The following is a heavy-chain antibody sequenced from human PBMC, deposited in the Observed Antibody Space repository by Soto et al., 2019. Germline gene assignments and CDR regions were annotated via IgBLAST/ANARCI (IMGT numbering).Heavy chain of an antibody. CDR2: ISGHNGNT. CDR1: GYSFTSYC. V-gene: IGHV1-18*04. J-gene: IGHJ4*02. D-gene: IGHD3-22*01. CDR3: ARHRFNYYDDTVYYYFDY. Sequence: AASVKVSCKASGYSFTSYCISWVLQAPGQGPEWMGWISGHNGNTNHPQSLQGRVTMTTDTSRNTAYMELRSLRSDDTAVYYCARHRFNYYDDTVYYYFDYWGQGTLVTVSS.